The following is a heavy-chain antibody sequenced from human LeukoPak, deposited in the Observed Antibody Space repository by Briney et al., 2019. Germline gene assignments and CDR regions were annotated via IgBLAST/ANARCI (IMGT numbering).Heavy chain of an antibody. CDR2: INHSGSP. J-gene: IGHJ6*02. CDR1: GGSFSGYY. V-gene: IGHV4-34*01. CDR3: ARHITTGSWSSNYYYYGMDV. D-gene: IGHD6-13*01. Sequence: PSETLSLTCAVYGGSFSGYYWSWIRQPPGKGLEWIGEINHSGSPSYNPSLKSRVTMSVDTSKNLFSLNLTSVTAADSAVYFCARHITTGSWSSNYYYYGMDVWGQGTTVTVSS.